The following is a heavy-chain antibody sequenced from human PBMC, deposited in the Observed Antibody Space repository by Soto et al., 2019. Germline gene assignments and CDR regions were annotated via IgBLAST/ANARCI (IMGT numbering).Heavy chain of an antibody. CDR1: GYTFTSYA. CDR3: AIGGYSGYEGYYYGMGV. CDR2: SNAGYGNT. J-gene: IGHJ6*02. Sequence: ASVKVSCKPSGYTFTSYALHWVRQAPGQRREGMGWSNAGYGNTKYSQKFQGRGTITRDTSASTAHMELSSLRSEDTAVYYFAIGGYSGYEGYYYGMGVWGQGTPVTVSS. V-gene: IGHV1-3*01. D-gene: IGHD5-12*01.